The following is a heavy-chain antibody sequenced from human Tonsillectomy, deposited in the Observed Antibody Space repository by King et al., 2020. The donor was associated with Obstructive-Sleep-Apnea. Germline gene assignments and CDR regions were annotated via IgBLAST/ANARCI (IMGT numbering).Heavy chain of an antibody. D-gene: IGHD1-26*01. Sequence: VQLQESGPGLVKPSETLSLTCTVSGASVRSTRYYWSWIRQPPGKGLEWIGYIYYSGNTNYNPSLRSRVTISLDTSKNQFSLQLTSVTAADTAVYYCARDLGGNYYGGADYWGQGTLVTVSS. V-gene: IGHV4-61*01. CDR3: ARDLGGNYYGGADY. CDR1: GASVRSTRYY. J-gene: IGHJ4*02. CDR2: IYYSGNT.